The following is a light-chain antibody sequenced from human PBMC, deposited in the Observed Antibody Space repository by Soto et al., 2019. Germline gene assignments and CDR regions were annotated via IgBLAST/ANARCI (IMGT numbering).Light chain of an antibody. CDR1: QSVSRSY. Sequence: EIVLTQSPGTLSLSPGERATLSCRASQSVSRSYLAWYQQKPGQAPRLLIYGASSRATGIPDRFSGSGSGTDFTLTISRLEPADFAVYYCQQYDSSPLTFGGGTKVEIK. V-gene: IGKV3-20*01. J-gene: IGKJ4*01. CDR3: QQYDSSPLT. CDR2: GAS.